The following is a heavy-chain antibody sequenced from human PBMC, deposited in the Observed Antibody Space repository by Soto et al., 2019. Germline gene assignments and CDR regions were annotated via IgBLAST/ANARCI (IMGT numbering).Heavy chain of an antibody. J-gene: IGHJ5*02. V-gene: IGHV1-69*13. D-gene: IGHD3-22*01. CDR2: IIPIFGIA. CDR1: GGPFSSYA. Sequence: SVKVCFKASGGPFSSYAISLVRQAPGQGLEWMGGIIPIFGIANYAQKFQGRVTITADESTSTAYMELSSLRSEDTAVYYCARGSYDSSGYGPWGQGTLVTVS. CDR3: ARGSYDSSGYGP.